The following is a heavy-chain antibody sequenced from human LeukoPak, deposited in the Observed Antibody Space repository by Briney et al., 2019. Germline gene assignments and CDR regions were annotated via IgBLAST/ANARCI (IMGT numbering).Heavy chain of an antibody. CDR3: ARGLKYSSGWYVDY. CDR2: IKQDGSEK. Sequence: GGSLRLSCAASGFTFSSYWMSWVRQAPGKGLEWVANIKQDGSEKYYVDSVKGRFTISRDNAKNSLYLQMNSLRAEDTAVYYCARGLKYSSGWYVDYWGQGTLVTVSS. J-gene: IGHJ4*02. V-gene: IGHV3-7*01. D-gene: IGHD6-19*01. CDR1: GFTFSSYW.